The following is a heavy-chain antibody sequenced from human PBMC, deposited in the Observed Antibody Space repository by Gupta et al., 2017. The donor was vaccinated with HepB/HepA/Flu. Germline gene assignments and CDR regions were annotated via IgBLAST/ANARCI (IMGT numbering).Heavy chain of an antibody. CDR2: INTDGSTT. D-gene: IGHD6-13*01. V-gene: IGHV3-74*01. J-gene: IGHJ4*02. CDR1: GFTFSNHW. CDR3: ARSAAGTVAFDY. Sequence: EVQLVESGGGLVQPGGSLRLSCAASGFTFSNHWMHWVRQAPGEGLVWVSRINTDGSTTNFADSVEGRFSISRDNAKNTLFLQMNSLRAEDTAVYYCARSAAGTVAFDYWGQGTLVAVSS.